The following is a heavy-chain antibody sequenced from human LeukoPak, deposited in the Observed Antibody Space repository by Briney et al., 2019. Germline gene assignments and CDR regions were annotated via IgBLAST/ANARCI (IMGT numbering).Heavy chain of an antibody. V-gene: IGHV3-30*02. D-gene: IGHD4-11*01. J-gene: IGHJ4*02. Sequence: PGGSLRLSCAASGFTFSSYAMHWVRQAPGKGLEWVAVIRYDGSNKYYADFVKGRFTISRDNSKNTLYLQMNSLRAEDTAVYYCAKDSMALSWSTVTDFDYWGQGTLVTVSS. CDR3: AKDSMALSWSTVTDFDY. CDR2: IRYDGSNK. CDR1: GFTFSSYA.